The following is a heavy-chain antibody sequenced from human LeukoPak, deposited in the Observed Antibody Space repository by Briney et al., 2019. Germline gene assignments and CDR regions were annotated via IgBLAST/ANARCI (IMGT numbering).Heavy chain of an antibody. J-gene: IGHJ4*02. CDR2: IRYDGSNK. CDR1: GLTFSSYG. CDR3: AKGGIVVVPAAIRH. Sequence: GGSLRLSCAASGLTFSSYGIHWVRQAPGKGLEWVAFIRYDGSNKYYADSVKGRFTISRDNSKNTLYLQMNSLRAEDTAVYYCAKGGIVVVPAAIRHWGQGTLVTVSS. V-gene: IGHV3-30*02. D-gene: IGHD2-2*02.